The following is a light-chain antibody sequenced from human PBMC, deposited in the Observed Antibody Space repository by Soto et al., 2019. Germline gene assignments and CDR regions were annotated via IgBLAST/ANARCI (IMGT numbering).Light chain of an antibody. Sequence: ETVMTQSPDTLSLSPGERATLSCRASQSVSSGRLAWYQQKPGQAPRLLIYGASSRATGIPDRFSGSGSGTDFTLSISRLEPEDFAVYYCQQYSSLWTFGQGTKVDI. CDR1: QSVSSGR. CDR3: QQYSSLWT. CDR2: GAS. V-gene: IGKV3-20*01. J-gene: IGKJ1*01.